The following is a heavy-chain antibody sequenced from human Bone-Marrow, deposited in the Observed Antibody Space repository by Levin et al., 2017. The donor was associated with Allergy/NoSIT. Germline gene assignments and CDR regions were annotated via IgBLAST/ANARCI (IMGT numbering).Heavy chain of an antibody. CDR2: IYTSGST. Sequence: LRLSCTVSGGSISSGSYYWSWIRQPAGKGLEWIGRIYTSGSTNYNPSLKSRVTISVDTSKNQFSLKLSSVTAADTAVYYCAREVCSGGSCPDAFDIWGQGTMVTVSS. CDR3: AREVCSGGSCPDAFDI. D-gene: IGHD2-15*01. J-gene: IGHJ3*02. V-gene: IGHV4-61*02. CDR1: GGSISSGSYY.